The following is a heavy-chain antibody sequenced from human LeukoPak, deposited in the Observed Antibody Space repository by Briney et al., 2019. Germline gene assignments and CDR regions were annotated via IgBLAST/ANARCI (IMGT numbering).Heavy chain of an antibody. D-gene: IGHD7-27*01. CDR1: GFTVSSNY. J-gene: IGHJ4*02. CDR3: ARGGNWGSSFDY. V-gene: IGHV3-53*01. Sequence: GGSLRLSCAASGFTVSSNYMSWVRQAPGKGLEWVSVIYSGGSTYYADSVKGRFTISRDNSKSTLYIQMNSLRAEDTAVYYCARGGNWGSSFDYWGQGTLVTVSS. CDR2: IYSGGST.